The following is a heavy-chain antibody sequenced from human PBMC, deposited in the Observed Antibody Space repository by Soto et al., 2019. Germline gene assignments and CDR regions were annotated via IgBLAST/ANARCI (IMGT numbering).Heavy chain of an antibody. CDR1: GFTFSNYS. D-gene: IGHD6-19*01. Sequence: EVQLVESGGGLVKPGGSLRVSCAASGFTFSNYSMNWVRQAPGKGLEWVSSISSTSKYIYYADSVKGRFTISRDNAKKSLYLQMNSLRVEATAVYYCARGLSSGWFDYWGQGILVTVSA. CDR3: ARGLSSGWFDY. J-gene: IGHJ5*01. V-gene: IGHV3-21*01. CDR2: ISSTSKYI.